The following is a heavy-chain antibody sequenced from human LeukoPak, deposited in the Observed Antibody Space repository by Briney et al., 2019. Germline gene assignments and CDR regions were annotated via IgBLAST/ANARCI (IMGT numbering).Heavy chain of an antibody. CDR3: AREARTPTYYYGSGSYIHFDY. Sequence: PSETLSLTCTVSGGSISSYYWSWIRQPPGKGLEWIGYIYYSGSTNYNPSLKSRVTISVDTSKNQFSLKLSSVTAADTAVYYCAREARTPTYYYGSGSYIHFDYWGQGTLVTVSS. J-gene: IGHJ4*02. CDR2: IYYSGST. V-gene: IGHV4-59*01. D-gene: IGHD3-10*01. CDR1: GGSISSYY.